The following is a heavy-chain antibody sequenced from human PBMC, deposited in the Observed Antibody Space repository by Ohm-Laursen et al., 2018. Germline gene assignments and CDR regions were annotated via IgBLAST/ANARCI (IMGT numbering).Heavy chain of an antibody. Sequence: GTLSLTCTVSGDSISSYYYSWIRQPAGKGLEWIGRIYTSGSTNYNPSLKSRVTISVDTSKNQFSLKLNSVTAADTAIYYCARGNCSSTNCYKEGFDPWGQGTLVTVSS. D-gene: IGHD2-2*01. V-gene: IGHV4-4*07. CDR3: ARGNCSSTNCYKEGFDP. CDR2: IYTSGST. J-gene: IGHJ5*02. CDR1: GDSISSYY.